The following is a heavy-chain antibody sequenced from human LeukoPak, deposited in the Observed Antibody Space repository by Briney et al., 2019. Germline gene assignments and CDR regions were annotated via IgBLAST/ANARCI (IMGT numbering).Heavy chain of an antibody. CDR3: ARETYYYDSSGYPFDY. Sequence: SETLSLTCAVYGGSFSGYYWSWIRQPPGKGLEWIGEINHSRSTNYNPSLKSRVTISVDTSKNQFSLKLSSVTAADTAVYYCARETYYYDSSGYPFDYWGQGTLVTVSS. CDR1: GGSFSGYY. J-gene: IGHJ4*02. CDR2: INHSRST. D-gene: IGHD3-22*01. V-gene: IGHV4-34*01.